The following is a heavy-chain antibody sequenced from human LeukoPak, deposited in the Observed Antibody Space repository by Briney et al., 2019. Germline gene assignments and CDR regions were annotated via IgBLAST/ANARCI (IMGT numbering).Heavy chain of an antibody. CDR3: TKEEANYYFAY. CDR1: GFTFSSYA. V-gene: IGHV3-23*01. J-gene: IGHJ4*02. D-gene: IGHD1-1*01. CDR2: ISGSGGRA. Sequence: PGGSLRLSCAASGFTFSSYAMDWVRQAPGKGLEWVSGISGSGGRAYYADSVKGRFTVSRDNSKNTLYLQMNGLRAEDTAVYYCTKEEANYYFAYWGQGTLVTVSS.